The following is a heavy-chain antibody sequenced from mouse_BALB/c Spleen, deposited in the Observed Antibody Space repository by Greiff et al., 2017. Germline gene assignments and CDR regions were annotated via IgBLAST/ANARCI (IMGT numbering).Heavy chain of an antibody. CDR1: GFTFSSFG. J-gene: IGHJ1*01. CDR3: ARNYGSSLWYFDV. Sequence: EVQGVESGGGLVQPGGSRKLSCAASGFTFSSFGMHWVRQAPEKGLEWVAYISSGSSTIYYADTVKGRFTISRDNPKNTLFLQMTSLRSEDTAMYYCARNYGSSLWYFDVWGAGTTVTVSS. CDR2: ISSGSSTI. V-gene: IGHV5-17*02. D-gene: IGHD1-1*01.